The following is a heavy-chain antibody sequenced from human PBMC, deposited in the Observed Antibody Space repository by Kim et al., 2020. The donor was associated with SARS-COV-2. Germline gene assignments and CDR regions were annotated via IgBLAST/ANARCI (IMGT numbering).Heavy chain of an antibody. Sequence: SETLSLTCAVSGGSISSSNWWSWVRQPPGKGLEWIGEIYHSGSTNYNPSLKSRVTISVDKSKNQFSLKLSSVTAADTAVYYCARLSPAAGKRDPGYWGQGTLVTVSS. CDR1: GGSISSSNW. CDR2: IYHSGST. V-gene: IGHV4-4*02. CDR3: ARLSPAAGKRDPGY. J-gene: IGHJ4*02. D-gene: IGHD6-13*01.